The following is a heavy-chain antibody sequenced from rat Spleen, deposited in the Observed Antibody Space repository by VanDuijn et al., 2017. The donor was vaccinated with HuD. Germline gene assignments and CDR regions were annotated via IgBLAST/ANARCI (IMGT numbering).Heavy chain of an antibody. Sequence: EVQLVESGGGFVQPGRSMKLSCAASGFTLSNFYMAWVRQAPTKGLEWVASISTGGGNTHYRDSVKGRFTISRDNAENTVYLQMNSLRSEDTATYYCAVAGYGYWGQGVMVTVSS. CDR1: GFTLSNFY. J-gene: IGHJ2*01. V-gene: IGHV5-25*01. CDR3: AVAGYGY. D-gene: IGHD4-3*01. CDR2: ISTGGGNT.